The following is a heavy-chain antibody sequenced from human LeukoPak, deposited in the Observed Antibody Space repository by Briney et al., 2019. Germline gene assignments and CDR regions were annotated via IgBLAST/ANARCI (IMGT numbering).Heavy chain of an antibody. J-gene: IGHJ4*02. V-gene: IGHV1-69*04. CDR1: GGTFSSYS. CDR2: IIPILGLT. D-gene: IGHD3-16*01. CDR3: ARGAGGGSYYLDY. Sequence: SVKVSCKASGGTFSSYSISWVRQAPGPGHEWVGRIIPILGLTSYAQKYQGRVTITADESTTTDYMELSSVRSEDTAIYYCARGAGGGSYYLDYWGQGTLVTVSS.